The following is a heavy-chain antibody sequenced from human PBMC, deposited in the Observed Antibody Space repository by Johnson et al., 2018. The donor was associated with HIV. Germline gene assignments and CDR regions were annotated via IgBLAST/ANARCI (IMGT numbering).Heavy chain of an antibody. D-gene: IGHD3-16*02. CDR2: INWNGGST. J-gene: IGHJ3*02. V-gene: IGHV3-20*04. Sequence: MQLVESGGGLVQPGGSLRLSCAASGFTLSSYWMHWVRQAPGKGLEWVSGINWNGGSTGYADSVKGRFTISRDNAKNSLYLQMNSLRAEDTALYYCARVVMITFGGVIALDAFDIWGQGTMVTVSS. CDR3: ARVVMITFGGVIALDAFDI. CDR1: GFTLSSYW.